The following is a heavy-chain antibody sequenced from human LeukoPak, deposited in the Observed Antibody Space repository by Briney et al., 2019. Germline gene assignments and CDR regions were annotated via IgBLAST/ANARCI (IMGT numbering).Heavy chain of an antibody. CDR2: IGTAGDT. J-gene: IGHJ5*02. CDR3: ARGGSYYDSNRFDP. CDR1: GFTFSSYD. V-gene: IGHV3-13*01. Sequence: GGSLRLSCAASGFTFSSYDMHWVRQATGKGLEWVSAIGTAGDTYYPGSVKGRFTISRENAKNSLYLQMNSLRAGDTAVYYCARGGSYYDSNRFDPWGQGTLVTVSS. D-gene: IGHD3-22*01.